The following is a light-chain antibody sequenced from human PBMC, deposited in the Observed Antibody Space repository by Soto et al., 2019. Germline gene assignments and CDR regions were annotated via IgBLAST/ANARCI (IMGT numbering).Light chain of an antibody. CDR1: QSISSSY. CDR3: QQYVSSPWT. J-gene: IGKJ1*01. V-gene: IGKV3-20*01. CDR2: GAS. Sequence: EIVLTQSPGTLSLSPGERATLSCRASQSISSSYFAWYQQKPGQAPRPLIYGASSRATGIPDRFSGSGSGKDFTLTISRLEPEDFAVYYCQQYVSSPWTFGQGTKVEIK.